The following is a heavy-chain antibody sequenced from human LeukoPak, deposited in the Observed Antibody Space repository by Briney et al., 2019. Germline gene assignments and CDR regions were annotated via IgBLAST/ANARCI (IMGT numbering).Heavy chain of an antibody. J-gene: IGHJ4*02. Sequence: SGPTLVKPTQPLTLTCTFSGFSLRNSGEAVGWIRQPPGKALEWLAVINWNDDERYRPSLKSRLTITKDTSKNQVVLTMTNMDPVDTATYFCAHRHMPAVPGVFEYWGQGTLVTVSS. D-gene: IGHD6-19*01. V-gene: IGHV2-5*01. CDR1: GFSLRNSGEA. CDR2: INWNDDE. CDR3: AHRHMPAVPGVFEY.